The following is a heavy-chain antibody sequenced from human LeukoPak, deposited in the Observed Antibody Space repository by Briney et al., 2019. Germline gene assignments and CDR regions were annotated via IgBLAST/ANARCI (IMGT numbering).Heavy chain of an antibody. CDR1: GGTFSSYA. D-gene: IGHD2-2*01. V-gene: IGHV1-69*04. J-gene: IGHJ5*02. CDR2: IIPILGIA. CDR3: ARVGGDCSSTSCPFDP. Sequence: ASVKVSCKASGGTFSSYAISWVRQAPGQGLEWMGRIIPILGIANYAQKFQGRVTITADKSTSTAYMELSSLRSEDTAVYYCARVGGDCSSTSCPFDPWGQGTLVTVS.